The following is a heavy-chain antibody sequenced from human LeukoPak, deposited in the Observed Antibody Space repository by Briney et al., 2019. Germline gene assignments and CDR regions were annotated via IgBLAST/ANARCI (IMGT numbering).Heavy chain of an antibody. CDR2: INPKSGGT. CDR3: ARDVRGGYALYYYYYYYMDV. J-gene: IGHJ6*03. Sequence: GASVKVSCKASGYTFTGYYMHWVRPAPGQRLDWMGWINPKSGGTNYAQKFQGRVTMTRDTPISTAYMELSRLRSDDTAVYYCARDVRGGYALYYYYYYYMDVWGKGTTVTVSS. V-gene: IGHV1-2*02. D-gene: IGHD5-12*01. CDR1: GYTFTGYY.